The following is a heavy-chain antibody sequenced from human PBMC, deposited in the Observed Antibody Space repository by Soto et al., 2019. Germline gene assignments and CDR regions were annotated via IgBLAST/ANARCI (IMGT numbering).Heavy chain of an antibody. CDR3: ARDKDRVITPYYYYGMDV. D-gene: IGHD3-3*01. CDR2: IIPIFGTA. Sequence: QVQLVQSGAEVKKPGSSVKVSCKASGGTFSSYAISWVRQAPGQGLEWMGGIIPIFGTANYAQKFQGRVTITADESTSTAYMELSSLRSEDTAVYYCARDKDRVITPYYYYGMDVWGQGTTVTVSS. CDR1: GGTFSSYA. J-gene: IGHJ6*02. V-gene: IGHV1-69*12.